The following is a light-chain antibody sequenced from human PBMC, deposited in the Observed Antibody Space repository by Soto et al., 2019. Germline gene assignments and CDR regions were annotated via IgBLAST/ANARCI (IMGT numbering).Light chain of an antibody. CDR1: QSISSY. V-gene: IGKV1-39*01. CDR3: QQYGSS. Sequence: DIQMTQSPSSLSASVGDRVTITCRASQSISSYLNWYQQKPGKAPKLLIYAASSLQSGTPGRFSGSGSGTDFTLTITRLEPEDFAVYYCQQYGSSFGQGTKVDIK. J-gene: IGKJ1*01. CDR2: AAS.